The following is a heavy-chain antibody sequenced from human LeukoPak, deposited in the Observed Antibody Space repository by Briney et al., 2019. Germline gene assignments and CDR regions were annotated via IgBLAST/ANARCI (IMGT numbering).Heavy chain of an antibody. CDR2: IYYSGST. Sequence: SETLSLTCTVSGGSINSYYWGWIRQPPGKGLEWIGSIYYSGSTYYNPSLKSRVTISVDTSKNQFSLKLSSVTAADTAVYYCARDLEEQQLVSWFDPWGQGTLVTVSS. V-gene: IGHV4-39*07. D-gene: IGHD6-13*01. CDR1: GGSINSYY. J-gene: IGHJ5*02. CDR3: ARDLEEQQLVSWFDP.